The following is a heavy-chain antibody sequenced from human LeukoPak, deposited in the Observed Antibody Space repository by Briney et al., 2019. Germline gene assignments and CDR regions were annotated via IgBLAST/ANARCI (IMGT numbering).Heavy chain of an antibody. CDR2: IYHSGST. D-gene: IGHD5-24*01. CDR1: GGSISSGGYS. CDR3: ASLVESSTHYGYYYFDY. V-gene: IGHV4-30-2*01. Sequence: SETLSLTCAVSGGSISSGGYSWSWIRQPPGKGLEWIGYIYHSGSTYYNPSLKSRVTISVDRSKNQFSLKLSSVTAADTAVYYCASLVESSTHYGYYYFDYWGQGTLVTVSS. J-gene: IGHJ4*02.